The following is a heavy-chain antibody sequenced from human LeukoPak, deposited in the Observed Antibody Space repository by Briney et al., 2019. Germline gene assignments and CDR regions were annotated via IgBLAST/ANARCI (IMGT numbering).Heavy chain of an antibody. V-gene: IGHV4-59*01. CDR3: ARGRFLDAFDI. CDR2: IYYSGST. CDR1: GGSISSYY. J-gene: IGHJ3*02. Sequence: SETLSPTCTVSGGSISSYYWSWIRQPPGKGLEWIGYIYYSGSTKYKPSLKSRVTISVDTSKNQFSLKLSSVNAADTAVYYCARGRFLDAFDIWGQGTMVTVSS. D-gene: IGHD3-3*01.